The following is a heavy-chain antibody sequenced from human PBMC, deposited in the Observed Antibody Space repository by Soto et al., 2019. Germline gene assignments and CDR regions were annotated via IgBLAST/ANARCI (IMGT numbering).Heavy chain of an antibody. CDR2: IGISSSSV. Sequence: EVQLVESGGGLVQPGRSLRLSCAASGFTFNSYEMNWVRQAPGKGLEWISYIGISSSSVYYAASVKGRFTVSSDNAKNSLYLEMNSLRVEDTAVYYCAREELDCGGDCFVFWGQGTLVTVSS. CDR1: GFTFNSYE. J-gene: IGHJ4*02. CDR3: AREELDCGGDCFVF. D-gene: IGHD2-21*01. V-gene: IGHV3-48*03.